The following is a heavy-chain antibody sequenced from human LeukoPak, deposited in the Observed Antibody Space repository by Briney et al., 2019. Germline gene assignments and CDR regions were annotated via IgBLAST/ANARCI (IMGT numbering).Heavy chain of an antibody. Sequence: GGSLRLSCAASGFTFSSYAMHWVRQAPGKGLEWVAVIWHDGSEKYYEDSVKGRFTISRDNSKNTLYLQMNSLRAEDTVVYYCAKDLYRYYFDYWGQGTLVTVSS. V-gene: IGHV3-33*06. CDR2: IWHDGSEK. J-gene: IGHJ4*02. D-gene: IGHD4-11*01. CDR3: AKDLYRYYFDY. CDR1: GFTFSSYA.